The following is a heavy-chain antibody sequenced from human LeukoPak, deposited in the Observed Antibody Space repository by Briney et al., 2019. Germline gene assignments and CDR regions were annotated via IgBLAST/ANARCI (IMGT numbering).Heavy chain of an antibody. CDR3: STTYYYDSSEGY. D-gene: IGHD3-22*01. Sequence: GGSLRLSCAASGFTVSSNYMSWVRQAPGKGLEWVGRIISKTDGGTTDYAAPVKGRFTISRDDSKNTLYLQMNSLKTEDTAVYYCSTTYYYDSSEGYWGQGTLVTVSS. CDR2: IISKTDGGTT. J-gene: IGHJ4*02. V-gene: IGHV3-15*01. CDR1: GFTVSSNY.